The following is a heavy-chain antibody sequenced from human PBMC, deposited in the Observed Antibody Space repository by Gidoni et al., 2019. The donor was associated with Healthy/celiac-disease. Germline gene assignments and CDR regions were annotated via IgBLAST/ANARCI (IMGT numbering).Heavy chain of an antibody. CDR3: ARDPTLGGYCSGGSCWRGAFDI. D-gene: IGHD2-15*01. CDR2: IRSSSSTI. CDR1: GFTFSSYS. J-gene: IGHJ3*02. V-gene: IGHV3-48*01. Sequence: EVQLVESGGGLVQPGGSLRLSCAASGFTFSSYSMNWVRPAPGKGLEWVSYIRSSSSTIYYADSVKGRFTISRDNAKNSLYLQMNSLRAEDTAVYYCARDPTLGGYCSGGSCWRGAFDIWGQGTMVTVSS.